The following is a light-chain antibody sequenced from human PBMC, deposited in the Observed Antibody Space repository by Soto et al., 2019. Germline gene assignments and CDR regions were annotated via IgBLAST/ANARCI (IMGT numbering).Light chain of an antibody. Sequence: AIQLTQSPSSLSASVGDRVTITCRASQGISSALAWYQQNPGKAPKLLIYDASSLESGVPSRFSGSGSGTDFTLTISSLQPEDFATYYCQQSYSTPQTFGQGTKVDIK. V-gene: IGKV1-13*02. CDR3: QQSYSTPQT. J-gene: IGKJ1*01. CDR1: QGISSA. CDR2: DAS.